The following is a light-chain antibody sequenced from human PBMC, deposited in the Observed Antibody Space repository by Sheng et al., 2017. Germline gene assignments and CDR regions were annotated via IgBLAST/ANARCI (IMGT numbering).Light chain of an antibody. CDR2: GAS. Sequence: DIQMTQSPSSLSASVGDRVAITCRASQSIDRFLNWYQQKPGKAPKLLISGASSLQSGVPSRFSGSGSGTDFTLTIGSLQPEDFATYYCQQSYSVFWSFGQGTKVETK. V-gene: IGKV1-39*01. J-gene: IGKJ1*01. CDR3: QQSYSVFWS. CDR1: QSIDRF.